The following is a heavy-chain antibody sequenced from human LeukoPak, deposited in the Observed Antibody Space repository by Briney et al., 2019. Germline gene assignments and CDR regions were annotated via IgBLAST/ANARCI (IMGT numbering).Heavy chain of an antibody. CDR2: MRSKANRYST. Sequence: GGSLRLSCAAPGFTSSDHYMDWFRQAPGKGLEWVGRMRSKANRYSTEYAAPVKGRFTILRDDSKNSVYLQMSSLKTEDSAVYYCARGGPYSTSNYWGQGTLVSVPS. D-gene: IGHD6-13*01. CDR1: GFTSSDHY. J-gene: IGHJ4*02. V-gene: IGHV3-72*01. CDR3: ARGGPYSTSNY.